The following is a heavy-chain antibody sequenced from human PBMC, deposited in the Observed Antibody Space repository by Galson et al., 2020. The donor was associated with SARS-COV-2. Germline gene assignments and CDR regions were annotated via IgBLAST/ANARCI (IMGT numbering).Heavy chain of an antibody. CDR1: GFSLSNARMG. J-gene: IGHJ4*02. Sequence: SGPTLVKPTETLTLTCTVSGFSLSNARMGVSWIRQPPGKALEWLAHIFSNDEKSYSTSLKSRLTISKDTSKSQVVLTMTNMDPVDTATYYCARIFRSATVVPRRAVGDGGQETLVTVSS. V-gene: IGHV2-26*01. CDR2: IFSNDEK. CDR3: ARIFRSATVVPRRAVGD. D-gene: IGHD4-17*01.